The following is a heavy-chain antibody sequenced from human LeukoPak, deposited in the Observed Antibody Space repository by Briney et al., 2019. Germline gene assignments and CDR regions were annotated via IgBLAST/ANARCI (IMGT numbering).Heavy chain of an antibody. Sequence: SESRSLTCAVSAGSLSNYYWTWIRQPPGRGLEWIAYNYYSRRTNYNPSLKSRVTISVDTFKNQCSLKLSSVTAADTAVYFCARLRGNYFPDYWSQGTLVTVSS. D-gene: IGHD4-11*01. CDR3: ARLRGNYFPDY. CDR2: NYYSRRT. V-gene: IGHV4-59*01. J-gene: IGHJ4*02. CDR1: AGSLSNYY.